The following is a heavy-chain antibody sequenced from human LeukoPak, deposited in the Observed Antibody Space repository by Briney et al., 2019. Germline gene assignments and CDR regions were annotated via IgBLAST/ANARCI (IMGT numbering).Heavy chain of an antibody. D-gene: IGHD3-10*01. V-gene: IGHV3-23*01. CDR1: GFTFSSYA. CDR3: AKEGDTMVRGVIIPALFDY. Sequence: GGSLRLSCAASGFTFSSYAMSWVRQAPGKGLEWVSAISGSGGSTYYADSVKGRFTISRDNSKNTLYLQMNSLRAEYTAVYYCAKEGDTMVRGVIIPALFDYWGQGTLVTVSS. J-gene: IGHJ4*02. CDR2: ISGSGGST.